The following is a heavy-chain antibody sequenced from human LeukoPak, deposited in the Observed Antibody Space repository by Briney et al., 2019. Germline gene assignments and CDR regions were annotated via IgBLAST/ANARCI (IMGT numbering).Heavy chain of an antibody. CDR3: ARDYSSGWGGYYYYYYMDV. CDR1: GFTFSSYW. D-gene: IGHD6-19*01. Sequence: PGGSLRLSCAASGFTFSSYWMSWVRQAPGKGLEWVANIKQDGSEKYYVDSVKGRFTISRDNAKNSLYLQMNSLRAEDTAVYYCARDYSSGWGGYYYYYYMDVWGKGTTVTVSS. J-gene: IGHJ6*03. CDR2: IKQDGSEK. V-gene: IGHV3-7*01.